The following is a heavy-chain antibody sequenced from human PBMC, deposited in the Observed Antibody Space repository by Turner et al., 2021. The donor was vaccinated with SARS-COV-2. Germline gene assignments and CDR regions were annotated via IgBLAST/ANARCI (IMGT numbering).Heavy chain of an antibody. Sequence: EVQLVESGGGLVQPGGSLKLSCAASGFTFSGSASHWVRQASGKGLEWVGRIRSKANSYATAYAASVKGRFTISRDDSKNTVYLQMNSLKTEDTAGYYCTIYCSGGSCYGIWGQGTLVTVSS. CDR2: IRSKANSYAT. J-gene: IGHJ4*02. CDR1: GFTFSGSA. V-gene: IGHV3-73*01. CDR3: TIYCSGGSCYGI. D-gene: IGHD2-15*01.